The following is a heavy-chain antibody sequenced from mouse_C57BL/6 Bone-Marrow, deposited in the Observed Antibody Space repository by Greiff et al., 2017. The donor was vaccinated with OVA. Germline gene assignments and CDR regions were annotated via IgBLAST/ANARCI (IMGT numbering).Heavy chain of an antibody. V-gene: IGHV14-4*01. CDR2: IDPENGDT. CDR3: TTWTTAV. D-gene: IGHD1-2*01. J-gene: IGHJ1*03. CDR1: GFNIKDDY. Sequence: VQLKESGAELVRPGASVKLSCTASGFNIKDDYMHWVKQRPEQGLEWIGWIDPENGDTEYASKFQGKATITADTSSNTAYLQLSSLTSEGTAVYYCTTWTTAVWGTGTTVTVSS.